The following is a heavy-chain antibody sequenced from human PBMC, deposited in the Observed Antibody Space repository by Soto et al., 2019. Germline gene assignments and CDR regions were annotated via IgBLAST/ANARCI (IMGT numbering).Heavy chain of an antibody. V-gene: IGHV3-9*01. J-gene: IGHJ4*02. CDR1: GFTFDDYA. Sequence: EVQLVESGGGLVQPGRSLRLSCAASGFTFDDYAMHWVRQAPGKGLEWVSGISWNSGSIGYADSVKGRFTISRDNAKNSLYVQMNSLRAEDTALYYCAKGPIFTVTTAYFDSWGQGTLVTVSS. CDR3: AKGPIFTVTTAYFDS. D-gene: IGHD4-17*01. CDR2: ISWNSGSI.